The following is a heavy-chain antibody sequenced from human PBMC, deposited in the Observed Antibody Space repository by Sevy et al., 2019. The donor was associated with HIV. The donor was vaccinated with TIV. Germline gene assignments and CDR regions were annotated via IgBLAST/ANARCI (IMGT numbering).Heavy chain of an antibody. J-gene: IGHJ4*02. CDR1: GFTFSSYS. V-gene: IGHV3-21*01. CDR2: ISSSSSYI. CDR3: ASPYYYDSSGYYRLGY. D-gene: IGHD3-22*01. Sequence: GGSLRLSCAASGFTFSSYSMNWVRQAPGKGLEWVSSISSSSSYIYYADSVKGRFTISRDNAKNSLYLQMNSLRAEDTAVYYCASPYYYDSSGYYRLGYWGQGTLVTVSS.